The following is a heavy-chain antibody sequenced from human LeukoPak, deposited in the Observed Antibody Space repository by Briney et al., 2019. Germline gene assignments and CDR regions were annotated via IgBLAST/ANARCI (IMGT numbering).Heavy chain of an antibody. Sequence: SETLSLTCAVYGGSFSGYYWSWIRQPPGKGLEWIGEINHSGSTNYNPSLKSRVTISVDTSKNQFSLKLSSVTAADTAVYYCARALSCSGGSCYSRNYYYYYGMDVWGQGTTVTVSS. CDR3: ARALSCSGGSCYSRNYYYYYGMDV. J-gene: IGHJ6*02. CDR2: INHSGST. V-gene: IGHV4-34*01. D-gene: IGHD2-15*01. CDR1: GGSFSGYY.